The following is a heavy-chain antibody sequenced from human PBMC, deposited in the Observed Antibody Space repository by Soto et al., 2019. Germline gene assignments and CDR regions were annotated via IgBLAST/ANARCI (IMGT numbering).Heavy chain of an antibody. D-gene: IGHD3-10*01. V-gene: IGHV4-30-4*02. J-gene: IGHJ5*02. CDR2: IYYSGST. Sequence: SDTLSLTCTVSGGSISSGDYYWSWIRQPPGKGLEWIGYIYYSGSTYYNPSLKSRVTISVDTSKNQFSLKLSSVTAADTAVYYWARDTPLWLGAWSAPWGQGTLVTVSS. CDR3: ARDTPLWLGAWSAP. CDR1: GGSISSGDYY.